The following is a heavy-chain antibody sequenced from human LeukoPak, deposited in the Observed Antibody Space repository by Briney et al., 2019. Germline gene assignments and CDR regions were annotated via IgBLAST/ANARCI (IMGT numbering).Heavy chain of an antibody. D-gene: IGHD6-6*01. V-gene: IGHV3-30*19. CDR1: GFTFSSYG. J-gene: IGHJ4*02. CDR3: ARVSLGSSSGHGDY. Sequence: PGGSLRLSCAASGFTFSSYGMHWVRQAPGKGLEWVAVISYDGSNKYYADSVKGRFTISRDNSKNTLYLQMNSLRAEDTAVYYCARVSLGSSSGHGDYWGQGTLVTVSS. CDR2: ISYDGSNK.